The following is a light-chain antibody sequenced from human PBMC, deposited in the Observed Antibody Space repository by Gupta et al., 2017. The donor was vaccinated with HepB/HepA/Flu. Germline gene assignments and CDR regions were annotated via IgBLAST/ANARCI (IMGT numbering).Light chain of an antibody. J-gene: IGLJ1*01. CDR2: EVN. Sequence: QSALTQPTSVSGSPEQSITISCTGTSSDVGNYNLVSWYQQHPDKAPKLMIYEVNKRPSGVSNRFSGSKSGNLASLTISGLQAEDEADYYCCSYAGSSTYVFGTGNKVTVL. CDR3: CSYAGSSTYV. V-gene: IGLV2-23*02. CDR1: SSDVGNYNL.